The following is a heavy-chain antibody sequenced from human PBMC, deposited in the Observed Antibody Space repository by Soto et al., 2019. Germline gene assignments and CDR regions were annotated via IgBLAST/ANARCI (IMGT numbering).Heavy chain of an antibody. J-gene: IGHJ5*02. D-gene: IGHD2-15*01. V-gene: IGHV1-69*02. CDR1: GGTFSSYT. Sequence: QVQLVQSGAEVKKPGSSVKVSCKASGGTFSSYTISWVRQAPGQGLEWMGRIIPILGIANYAQKFQGRVTSTADKSTSTAYMELSSLRSEDTAVYYCAASQVAATPNWFDPWGQGTLVTVSS. CDR2: IIPILGIA. CDR3: AASQVAATPNWFDP.